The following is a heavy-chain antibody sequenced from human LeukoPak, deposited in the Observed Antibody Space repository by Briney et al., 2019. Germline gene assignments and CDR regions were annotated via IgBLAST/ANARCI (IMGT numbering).Heavy chain of an antibody. CDR2: IYYSGST. D-gene: IGHD2-2*01. Sequence: PSETLSLTCTVSGGSISSSSYYWGWIRQPPGKGLEWIGSIYYSGSTYYNPSLKSRVTISVDTSKNQFSLKLSSVTAADTAVYYCAREERWDCSSTSCYLNLWGQGTLVTVSS. J-gene: IGHJ4*02. CDR1: GGSISSSSYY. CDR3: AREERWDCSSTSCYLNL. V-gene: IGHV4-39*07.